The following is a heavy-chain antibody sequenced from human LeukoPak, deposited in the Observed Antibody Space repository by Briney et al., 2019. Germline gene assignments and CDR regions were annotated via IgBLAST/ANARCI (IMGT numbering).Heavy chain of an antibody. CDR3: ARDPKTKSIAARPDY. J-gene: IGHJ4*02. CDR2: ISSSGSTI. V-gene: IGHV3-11*01. CDR1: GFTFSDYY. Sequence: GGSLRLSCAASGFTFSDYYMSWIRQAPGKGLEWVSYISSSGSTIYYADPVKGRFTISRDNAKNSLYLQMNSLRAEDTAVYYCARDPKTKSIAARPDYWGQGTLVTVSS. D-gene: IGHD6-6*01.